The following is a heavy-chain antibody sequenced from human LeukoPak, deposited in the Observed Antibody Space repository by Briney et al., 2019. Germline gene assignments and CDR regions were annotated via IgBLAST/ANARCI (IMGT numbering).Heavy chain of an antibody. CDR1: GFTFSSYW. CDR2: IKQDGSEK. Sequence: GGSLRLSCAASGFTFSSYWMSWVRQAPGKGLEWVANIKQDGSEKYYVDSVKGRFTISRDNAKNSLYLQMNSLRAEDTAVYYCARKMWGYSYGFDYWGQGTLVTVSS. J-gene: IGHJ4*02. D-gene: IGHD5-18*01. V-gene: IGHV3-7*01. CDR3: ARKMWGYSYGFDY.